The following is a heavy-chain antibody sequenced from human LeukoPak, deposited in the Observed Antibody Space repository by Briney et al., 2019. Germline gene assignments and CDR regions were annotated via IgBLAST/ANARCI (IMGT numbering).Heavy chain of an antibody. CDR1: GYTFTTYW. D-gene: IGHD3-10*01. J-gene: IGHJ4*02. Sequence: GESLKISCKGFGYTFTTYWIAWVRQMPGKGLEWMGIIYPGDSDTKYSPSFQGQVTISADKSINTAYLQWSSLKASDTAIYYCAKYFGSGSYYLDYWGQGTLVSVSS. V-gene: IGHV5-51*01. CDR2: IYPGDSDT. CDR3: AKYFGSGSYYLDY.